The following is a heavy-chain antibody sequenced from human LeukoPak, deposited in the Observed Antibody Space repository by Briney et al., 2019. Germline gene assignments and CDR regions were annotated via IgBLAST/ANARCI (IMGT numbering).Heavy chain of an antibody. CDR2: ISSSDSTI. CDR3: ARADCSSTSCYELDY. Sequence: GGSLRLSGAGSGFTFRDYYMSWIRQAPGKGLEGVSYISSSDSTIYYTDSVKGRFTISRDNAKNSLYLQMNSLRADDTAVYYCARADCSSTSCYELDYWGQGTLVTVSS. D-gene: IGHD2-2*01. J-gene: IGHJ4*02. V-gene: IGHV3-11*04. CDR1: GFTFRDYY.